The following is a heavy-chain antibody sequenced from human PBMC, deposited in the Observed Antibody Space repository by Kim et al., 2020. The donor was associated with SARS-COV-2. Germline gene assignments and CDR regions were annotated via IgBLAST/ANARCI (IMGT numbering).Heavy chain of an antibody. CDR1: GYTFTSYA. D-gene: IGHD5-12*01. CDR3: ARSPSGLRFGFSGMDV. J-gene: IGHJ6*02. CDR2: INTNTGNP. V-gene: IGHV7-4-1*02. Sequence: ASVKVSCKASGYTFTSYAMNWVRQAPGQGLEWMGWINTNTGNPTYAQGFTGRFVFSLDTSVSTAYLQISSLKAEDTAVYYCARSPSGLRFGFSGMDVWGQGTTVTVSS.